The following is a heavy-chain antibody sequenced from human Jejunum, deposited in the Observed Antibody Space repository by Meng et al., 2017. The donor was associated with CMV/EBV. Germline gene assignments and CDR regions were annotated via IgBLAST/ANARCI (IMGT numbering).Heavy chain of an antibody. D-gene: IGHD3-22*01. J-gene: IGHJ6*02. CDR2: AYYGGST. CDR3: ARTPNDRGRYGMDV. V-gene: IGHV4-59*01. Sequence: GASIHNYYWTWIRRTPGKGLEWIVYAYYGGSTIYNPPFKSRVSISLDTSNNQISLKLASVTAADTAVYYCARTPNDRGRYGMDVWGPGTTGTVSS. CDR1: GASIHNYY.